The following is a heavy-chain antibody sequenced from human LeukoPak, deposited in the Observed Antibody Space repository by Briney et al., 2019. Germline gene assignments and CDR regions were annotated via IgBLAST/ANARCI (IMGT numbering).Heavy chain of an antibody. D-gene: IGHD3-10*01. CDR1: GGTFNTYA. J-gene: IGHJ3*02. V-gene: IGHV1-69*13. CDR2: TIPIFGTQ. Sequence: ASVKVSCKASGGTFNTYAISWVRQAPGQGLEWMGGTIPIFGTQNYGQEFQGRVTINADESKSTAYMELSSLRSEDTAMYYCAIFFYYYRSGTYGRNDAFDIWGQGTMVTVSS. CDR3: AIFFYYYRSGTYGRNDAFDI.